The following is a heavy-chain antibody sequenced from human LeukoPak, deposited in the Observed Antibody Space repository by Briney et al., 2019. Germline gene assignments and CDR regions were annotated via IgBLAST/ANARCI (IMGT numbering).Heavy chain of an antibody. J-gene: IGHJ4*02. V-gene: IGHV1-69*13. CDR3: ARDRLYYYDSSGYYFL. D-gene: IGHD3-22*01. Sequence: SVKVSCKASGGTFSSYAIGWMRQAPGQGLEWMGGIIPIFGTANYAQKFQGRVTITADESTSTAYMELSSLRSEDTAVYYCARDRLYYYDSSGYYFLWGQGTLVTVSS. CDR1: GGTFSSYA. CDR2: IIPIFGTA.